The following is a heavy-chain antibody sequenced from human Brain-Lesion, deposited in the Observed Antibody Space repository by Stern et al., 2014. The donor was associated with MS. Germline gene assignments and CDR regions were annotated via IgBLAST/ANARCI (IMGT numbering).Heavy chain of an antibody. CDR3: ARGRVVPGFQYYATDV. Sequence: MQLVESGPGLVKPSQTLSLSCTVSGGSISSGGYYWSWIRQPAGKGLEWIGRIFNSGSTSYNPSLKSRVTISIDTSKNQFSRRLSSMTAADTAVYYCARGRVVPGFQYYATDVWGQGTTVIVSS. J-gene: IGHJ6*02. CDR2: IFNSGST. V-gene: IGHV4-61*02. CDR1: GGSISSGGYY. D-gene: IGHD2-2*01.